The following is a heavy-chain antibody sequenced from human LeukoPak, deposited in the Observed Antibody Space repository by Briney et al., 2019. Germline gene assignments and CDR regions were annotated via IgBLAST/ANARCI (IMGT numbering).Heavy chain of an antibody. CDR2: ISGGGGIT. CDR3: AKVSREPGGYDY. Sequence: GGSLRLSCAASGFTFSNYAMSWVRQAPGKGLEWVSAISGGGGITHYADSVKGGFTISRDNSKNTLFLQVNSLRAEDTAVYYCAKVSREPGGYDYWGQGTLVTVSS. CDR1: GFTFSNYA. D-gene: IGHD1-26*01. V-gene: IGHV3-23*01. J-gene: IGHJ4*02.